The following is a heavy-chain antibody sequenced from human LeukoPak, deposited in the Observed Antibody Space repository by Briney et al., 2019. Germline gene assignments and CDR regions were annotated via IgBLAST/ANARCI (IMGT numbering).Heavy chain of an antibody. CDR2: ISVSGGST. CDR3: AKDLLYSSSSAVDS. V-gene: IGHV3-23*01. D-gene: IGHD6-13*01. Sequence: GGSPRLSCAASGFTFSNFAMTWVRQAPGKGLEWVSTISVSGGSTYYADSVKGRFTISRDNSKNTLYLQMNSLRAEDTAVYYCAKDLLYSSSSAVDSWGQGSLVTVSS. CDR1: GFTFSNFA. J-gene: IGHJ4*02.